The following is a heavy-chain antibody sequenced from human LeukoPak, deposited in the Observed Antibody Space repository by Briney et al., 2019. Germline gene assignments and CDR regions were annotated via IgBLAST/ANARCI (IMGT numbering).Heavy chain of an antibody. CDR2: ISVYNGNT. CDR3: ARARQQLEGVGYYYYMDV. Sequence: ASVKVSCKASGYTFTSYGISWVRQAPGQGLEWMGWISVYNGNTNYAQKLQGRATMTTDTSTSTAYTELRSLRSDDTAVYYCARARQQLEGVGYYYYMDVWGKGTTVTVSS. CDR1: GYTFTSYG. V-gene: IGHV1-18*01. J-gene: IGHJ6*03. D-gene: IGHD6-13*01.